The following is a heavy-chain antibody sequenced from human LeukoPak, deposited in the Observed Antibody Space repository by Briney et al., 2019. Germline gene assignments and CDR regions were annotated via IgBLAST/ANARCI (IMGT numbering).Heavy chain of an antibody. V-gene: IGHV1-8*03. CDR3: ARGSPAARLAEDY. CDR2: MNPNSGNT. CDR1: GYTFTSCD. J-gene: IGHJ4*02. D-gene: IGHD6-6*01. Sequence: ASVKVSCKASGYTFTSCDINWARQATGQGLEWMGWMNPNSGNTGYAQKFQGRVTITRNTSISTAYMELSSLRSEDTAVYYCARGSPAARLAEDYWGQGTLVTVSS.